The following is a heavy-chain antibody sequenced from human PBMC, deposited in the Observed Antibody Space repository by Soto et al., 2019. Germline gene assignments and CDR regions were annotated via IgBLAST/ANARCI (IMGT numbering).Heavy chain of an antibody. Sequence: GGSLRLSCAASGFTFSSYGMHWVRQAPGKGLEWVAVISYDGSNKYYADSVKGRFTISRDNSKNTLYLQMNSLRAEDTAVYYCAKDSGYESGDSDYYGMDVWGQGTTVTVSS. CDR1: GFTFSSYG. V-gene: IGHV3-30*18. CDR3: AKDSGYESGDSDYYGMDV. J-gene: IGHJ6*02. D-gene: IGHD5-12*01. CDR2: ISYDGSNK.